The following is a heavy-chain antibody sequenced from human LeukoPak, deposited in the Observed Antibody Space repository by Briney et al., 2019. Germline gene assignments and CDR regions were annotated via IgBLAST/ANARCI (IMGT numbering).Heavy chain of an antibody. Sequence: GGSLRLSCAASGFTFDDYAMHWVRQAPGKGLEWVSGISWNSGSIGYADSVKGRFTISRGNAKNSLYLQMNSLRAEDTALYYCAKGRLSMVRGVSDYWGQGTLVTVSS. V-gene: IGHV3-9*01. CDR2: ISWNSGSI. D-gene: IGHD3-10*01. J-gene: IGHJ4*02. CDR1: GFTFDDYA. CDR3: AKGRLSMVRGVSDY.